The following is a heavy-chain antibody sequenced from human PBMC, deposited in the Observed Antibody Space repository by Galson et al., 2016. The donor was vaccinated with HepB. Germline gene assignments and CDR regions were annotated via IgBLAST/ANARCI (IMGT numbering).Heavy chain of an antibody. CDR3: VEQRKGAPYGMDV. Sequence: CAISGDSVSSNSAAWNWIRQSPSGGLEWLGRTYYRSKWYNDYAVSVKSRIIVNPDTSKNQFSLQLNSVTPEDTAVYYCVEQRKGAPYGMDVWGQGTTVTVS. V-gene: IGHV6-1*01. CDR2: TYYRSKWYN. J-gene: IGHJ6*02. D-gene: IGHD1/OR15-1a*01. CDR1: GDSVSSNSAA.